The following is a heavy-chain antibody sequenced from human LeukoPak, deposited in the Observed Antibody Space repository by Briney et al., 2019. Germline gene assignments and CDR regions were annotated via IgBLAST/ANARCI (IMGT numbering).Heavy chain of an antibody. CDR2: INNSSSTI. Sequence: GGSLRLSCAASGFNFSDYYMSWIRQAPGKGLEWVSYINNSSSTIYYADSVKGRFTISRDNAKNSMSLQMNSLRAEDTAVYYCTREGILAGVDYWGQGTLVTVSS. V-gene: IGHV3-11*04. J-gene: IGHJ4*02. CDR1: GFNFSDYY. CDR3: TREGILAGVDY. D-gene: IGHD6-13*01.